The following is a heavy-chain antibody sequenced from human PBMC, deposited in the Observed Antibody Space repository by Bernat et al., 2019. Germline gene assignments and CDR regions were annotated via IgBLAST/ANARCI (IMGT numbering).Heavy chain of an antibody. V-gene: IGHV3-30-3*01. Sequence: QVQLVESGGGVVQPGRSLRLSCAASGFTFSSYAMHWVRQAPGKGPEWVAVISYDGSNKYYAASVKGRFTISRDNSKNTLYLQMNSLRAEDTAVYYCARDPWGVPAAMGGAFDYWGQGTLVTVSS. CDR2: ISYDGSNK. D-gene: IGHD2-2*01. J-gene: IGHJ4*02. CDR3: ARDPWGVPAAMGGAFDY. CDR1: GFTFSSYA.